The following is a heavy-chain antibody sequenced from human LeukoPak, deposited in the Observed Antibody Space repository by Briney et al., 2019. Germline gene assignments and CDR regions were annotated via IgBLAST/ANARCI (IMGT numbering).Heavy chain of an antibody. V-gene: IGHV4-34*01. J-gene: IGHJ1*01. CDR1: GGSFSDYY. D-gene: IGHD2-2*01. CDR2: INHGGST. CDR3: AYSSNYQQQ. Sequence: SETLSLTCAVYGGSFSDYYCSWIRQPPGKGLEWIGEINHGGSTNYNPSLKGRVTISVDTSKNQFSLKLSSVTAADTAMYYCAYSSNYQQQWGQGTLVTVSS.